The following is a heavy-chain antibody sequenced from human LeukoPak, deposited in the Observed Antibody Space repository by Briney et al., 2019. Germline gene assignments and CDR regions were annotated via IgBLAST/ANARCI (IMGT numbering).Heavy chain of an antibody. CDR3: AREIGVNHLDH. J-gene: IGHJ4*01. CDR1: GYSISSGYY. CDR2: MHHGGNT. V-gene: IGHV4-38-2*02. Sequence: SETLSLTCTVSGYSISSGYYWGWIRQPPGKGLEWIGSMHHGGNTYYNPSLETRVTISVDTSKNQFSLKLSSVTAADTAVYYCAREIGVNHLDHWGHGTLVTVSS. D-gene: IGHD3-22*01.